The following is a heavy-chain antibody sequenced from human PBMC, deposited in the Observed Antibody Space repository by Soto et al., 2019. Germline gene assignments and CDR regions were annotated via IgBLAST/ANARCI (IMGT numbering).Heavy chain of an antibody. D-gene: IGHD3-16*01. J-gene: IGHJ4*02. CDR1: GYSFTSNW. V-gene: IGHV5-51*01. Sequence: GESLKISCQGSGYSFTSNWIGWVRQMPWKGLEWMGITNPADSDIKYSPSFQGQVTISADKSIGTAYLQWSSLKASDTAMYYCARHQRDDASRKIDCWGQGTLVTVSS. CDR2: TNPADSDI. CDR3: ARHQRDDASRKIDC.